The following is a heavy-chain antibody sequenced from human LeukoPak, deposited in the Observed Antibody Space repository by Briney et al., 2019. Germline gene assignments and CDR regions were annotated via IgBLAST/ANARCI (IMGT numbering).Heavy chain of an antibody. D-gene: IGHD3-9*01. CDR3: VIVRGYFDSSGSDY. V-gene: IGHV3-64D*06. CDR2: ITNNGGNT. J-gene: IGHJ4*02. Sequence: PGRSLRLSCSASGFTFSSYTIHWVRQAPGKGLEFVSAITNNGGNTYYVDSVKGRFTISRDNSKNTVYLQMSSLRAEDTAVYYCVIVRGYFDSSGSDYWGQGTLVTVSS. CDR1: GFTFSSYT.